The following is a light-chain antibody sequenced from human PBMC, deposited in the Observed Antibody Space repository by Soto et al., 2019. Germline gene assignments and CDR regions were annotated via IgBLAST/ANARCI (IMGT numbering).Light chain of an antibody. CDR3: QQSYSTLSIT. J-gene: IGKJ5*01. Sequence: IQLTQSPSSLSASVGDSVTITCRASPGISSFLAWYQQKPGKAPKLLIYAASSLQSGVPSRFSGSGSGTDFTLTISSLKPEDFATYYCQQSYSTLSITFGQGTRLEIK. V-gene: IGKV1-39*01. CDR2: AAS. CDR1: PGISSF.